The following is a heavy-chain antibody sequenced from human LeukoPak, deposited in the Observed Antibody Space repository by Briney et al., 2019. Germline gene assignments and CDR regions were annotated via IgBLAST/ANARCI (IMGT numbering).Heavy chain of an antibody. Sequence: SETLSLPCTVSGGSISSYYWSWIRQPPGKGLEWIGYIYYSGSTNYNPSLKSRVTISVDTSKNQFSLKLSSVTAADTAVYYCARFKAWFDPWGQGTLVTVSS. V-gene: IGHV4-59*01. CDR1: GGSISSYY. J-gene: IGHJ5*02. CDR2: IYYSGST. CDR3: ARFKAWFDP.